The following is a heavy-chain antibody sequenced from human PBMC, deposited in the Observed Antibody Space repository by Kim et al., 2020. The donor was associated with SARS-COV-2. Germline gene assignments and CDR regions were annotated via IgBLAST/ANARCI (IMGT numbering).Heavy chain of an antibody. CDR3: ARDKDSYGSRFDF. CDR1: GFTFSSYS. CDR2: ISSSSSYI. Sequence: GGSLRLSCAASGFTFSSYSMNWVRQAPGKGLEWVSSISSSSSYIYYADSVKGRFTISRDNAKNSLYLQMNSLRAEDTAVYYCARDKDSYGSRFDFWGQGTLVSVSS. V-gene: IGHV3-21*01. D-gene: IGHD5-18*01. J-gene: IGHJ4*02.